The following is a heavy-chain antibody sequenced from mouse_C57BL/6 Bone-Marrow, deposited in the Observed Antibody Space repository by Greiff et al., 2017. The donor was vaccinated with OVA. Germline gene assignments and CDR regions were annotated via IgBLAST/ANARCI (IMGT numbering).Heavy chain of an antibody. CDR3: ARKGWLLPNWDCDV. Sequence: QVQLQQSGAELVRPGTSVKVSCKASGYAFTNYLIEWVKQRPGQGLEWIGVINPGSGGTNYNEKFKGKATLTADKSSSTAYMQLSSLTSEDSAVYFCARKGWLLPNWDCDVWGTGTTVTVSS. V-gene: IGHV1-54*01. D-gene: IGHD2-3*01. CDR2: INPGSGGT. J-gene: IGHJ1*03. CDR1: GYAFTNYL.